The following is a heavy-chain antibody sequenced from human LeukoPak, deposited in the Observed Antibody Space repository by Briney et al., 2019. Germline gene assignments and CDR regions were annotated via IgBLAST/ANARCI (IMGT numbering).Heavy chain of an antibody. Sequence: ASVNVSCKASGYTFTSYGISWVRQAPGQGLEWMGGIIPMFGTRNYAQKFQGRVTITADESTSTAYMELSSLRSEDTALYYCARGPNPEIAVAGMIFDYWGQGTLVTVSS. CDR2: IIPMFGTR. D-gene: IGHD6-19*01. CDR3: ARGPNPEIAVAGMIFDY. V-gene: IGHV1-69*13. J-gene: IGHJ4*02. CDR1: GYTFTSYG.